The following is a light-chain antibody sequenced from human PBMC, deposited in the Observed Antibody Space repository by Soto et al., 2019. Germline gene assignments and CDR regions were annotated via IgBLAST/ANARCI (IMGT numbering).Light chain of an antibody. V-gene: IGKV1-5*03. CDR3: QQYNSYSKT. CDR1: QSISSR. CDR2: KAS. Sequence: DIQMTQSPSHLSGSVGDRVTITCRASQSISSRLAWYQQKPGKAPKLLIYKASSLASGVPSRFSGSGSGTEFTLTISSLQPDDFATYYCQQYNSYSKTFGQGTKVDIK. J-gene: IGKJ1*01.